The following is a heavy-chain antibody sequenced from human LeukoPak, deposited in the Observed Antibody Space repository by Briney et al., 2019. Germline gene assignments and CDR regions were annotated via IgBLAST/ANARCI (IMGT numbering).Heavy chain of an antibody. J-gene: IGHJ4*02. CDR2: ITTSDGNT. D-gene: IGHD3-10*01. V-gene: IGHV3-23*01. Sequence: PGGSLRLSCAASGFTFSSYTMSWVRQAPGKGLEWVSTITTSDGNTYYADSVKGRFTVSRDNSKNTLFLQMNSLRAEDTAVYYCAKDGSFYPSFLDHWGQGTLVTVSS. CDR1: GFTFSSYT. CDR3: AKDGSFYPSFLDH.